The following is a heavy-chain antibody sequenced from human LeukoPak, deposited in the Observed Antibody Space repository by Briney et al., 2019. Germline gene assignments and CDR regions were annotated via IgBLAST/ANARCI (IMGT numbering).Heavy chain of an antibody. V-gene: IGHV1-46*01. J-gene: IGHJ6*03. D-gene: IGHD1-1*01. CDR3: ARRRGTTETKWYYMDV. Sequence: ASVKVSCKASGYTFTSYYMHWVRQAPGQGLEWMGIINPSGGSTSYAQKFQGRVTMTRDTSTSTVYMELSSLRSEDTAVYYCARRRGTTETKWYYMDVWGKGTTVTVSS. CDR2: INPSGGST. CDR1: GYTFTSYY.